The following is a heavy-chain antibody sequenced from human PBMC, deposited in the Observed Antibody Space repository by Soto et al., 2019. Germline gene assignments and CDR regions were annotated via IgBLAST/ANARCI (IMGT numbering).Heavy chain of an antibody. V-gene: IGHV3-23*01. CDR2: ITGSGSDT. J-gene: IGHJ4*02. Sequence: GRSLRLSCAASGFTFNNYAMGWVRQAPGKGLEWVSAITGSGSDTYYLDSVKGRFTISRDNSKNTLYLQINSLRAEDTAIYYCAKLGTISWSPHYYFDYWGQGTLVTVSS. D-gene: IGHD2-2*01. CDR1: GFTFNNYA. CDR3: AKLGTISWSPHYYFDY.